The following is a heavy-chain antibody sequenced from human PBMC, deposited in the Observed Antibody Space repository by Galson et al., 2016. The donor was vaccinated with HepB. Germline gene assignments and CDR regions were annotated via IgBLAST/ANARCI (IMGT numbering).Heavy chain of an antibody. CDR3: ARDQYDFWSGYYTRGGYYGMDV. CDR2: ISSSSSTI. Sequence: SLRLSCAASGFTFSSYSMNWVRQAPGKGLEWVSYISSSSSTIYYADSVMGRFTISRDNAKDSLYLQMNSLRAEDTAVHYCARDQYDFWSGYYTRGGYYGMDVWGKGTTVTVSS. CDR1: GFTFSSYS. J-gene: IGHJ6*04. V-gene: IGHV3-48*01. D-gene: IGHD3-3*01.